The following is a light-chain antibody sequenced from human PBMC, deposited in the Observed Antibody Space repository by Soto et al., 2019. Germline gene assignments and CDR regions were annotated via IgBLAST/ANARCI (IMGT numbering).Light chain of an antibody. V-gene: IGLV2-14*01. Sequence: QSVLTQPASVSGSPGQSITISCTGTSSDVGGYNYVSWYQHHPGKAPRLMIYASSNRPSGVPERFSGSKSGTSASLAITGLQAEDEADYYCQAYDYTLTASVFGGGTQLTVL. CDR2: ASS. CDR3: QAYDYTLTASV. J-gene: IGLJ3*02. CDR1: SSDVGGYNY.